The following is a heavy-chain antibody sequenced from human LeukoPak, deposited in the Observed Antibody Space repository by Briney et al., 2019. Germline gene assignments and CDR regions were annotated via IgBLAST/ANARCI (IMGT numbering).Heavy chain of an antibody. CDR3: ARPKENYGDYVDAFDI. D-gene: IGHD4-17*01. CDR2: IYHSGRT. V-gene: IGHV4-39*01. J-gene: IGHJ3*02. Sequence: SETLSLTCAVSGDYISSSSYYWGWIRQSPGTGLEWIGYIYHSGRTYYNTSLKSRVAISIDTSKNQFSLKLSSVTAADTAVYYCARPKENYGDYVDAFDIWGQGTMVTVSS. CDR1: GDYISSSSYY.